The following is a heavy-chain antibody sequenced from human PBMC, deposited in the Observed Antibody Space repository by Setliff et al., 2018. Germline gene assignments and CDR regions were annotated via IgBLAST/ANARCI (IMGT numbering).Heavy chain of an antibody. CDR3: ARASSGWYSAYYYYMGV. V-gene: IGHV4-61*09. CDR1: GGSVNSGYDN. D-gene: IGHD6-19*01. CDR2: INRRGST. Sequence: TSETLSLTCTVSGGSVNSGYDNWNWLRQPAGKGLEWIGHINRRGSTNFSPSLKSRVTISLDTSKNQFSLNLTSVTAADTAVYYCARASSGWYSAYYYYMGVWGKGTTVTVSS. J-gene: IGHJ6*03.